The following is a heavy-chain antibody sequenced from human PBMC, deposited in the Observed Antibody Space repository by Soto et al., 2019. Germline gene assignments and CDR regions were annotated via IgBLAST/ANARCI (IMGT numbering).Heavy chain of an antibody. Sequence: PGGSLKLCSAACGLTFRSYAMDWARQTQEKGLEWVSSISSTSTYTHYADSVKGRFTISRDNAKNSLYLQMNSLRAEDTAVYYCARVITMIGDAFDIWGQGTMVTVS. D-gene: IGHD3-22*01. CDR2: ISSTSTYT. CDR1: GLTFRSYA. V-gene: IGHV3-21*01. J-gene: IGHJ3*02. CDR3: ARVITMIGDAFDI.